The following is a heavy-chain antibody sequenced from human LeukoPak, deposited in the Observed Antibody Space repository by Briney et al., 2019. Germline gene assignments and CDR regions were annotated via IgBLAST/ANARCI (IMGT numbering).Heavy chain of an antibody. J-gene: IGHJ2*01. CDR1: GGSFSGYY. Sequence: SETLSLTCAVYGGSFSGYYWSWIRQPPGKGLEWIGEINHSGSTNYNPSLKSRVTILVDTSKNQFSLKLSSVTAADTAVYYCARERQWLGPYFDLWGRGTLVTVSS. CDR3: ARERQWLGPYFDL. V-gene: IGHV4-34*01. D-gene: IGHD6-19*01. CDR2: INHSGST.